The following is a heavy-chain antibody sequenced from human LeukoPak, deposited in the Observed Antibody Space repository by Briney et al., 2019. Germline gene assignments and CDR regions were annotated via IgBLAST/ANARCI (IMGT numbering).Heavy chain of an antibody. CDR2: INPNTGVT. CDR1: VYTFTGYY. D-gene: IGHD4-17*01. V-gene: IGHV1-2*02. Sequence: ASVKVSCKASVYTFTGYYIHWVRQAPGQGLEWMGWINPNTGVTNYAQKFQGRVTLTRDTSIITAYMELTRLRSDDTAVYFCARDRTTVTTGYYGMDVWGQGTTVTVSS. J-gene: IGHJ6*01. CDR3: ARDRTTVTTGYYGMDV.